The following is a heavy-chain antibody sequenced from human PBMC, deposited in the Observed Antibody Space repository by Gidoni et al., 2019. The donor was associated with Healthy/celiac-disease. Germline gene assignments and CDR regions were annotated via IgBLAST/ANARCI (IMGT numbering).Heavy chain of an antibody. J-gene: IGHJ5*02. Sequence: VQLPQSGPGLVKPSQTISLTCAISGDSVSSNSAAWNWIRQSPSRGLEWLGRTYYRSKWYNDYAVSVKSRITINPDTSKNQFSLQLNSVTPEDTAVYYCARDSAAITGLAGWFDPWGQGTLVTVSS. V-gene: IGHV6-1*01. D-gene: IGHD2-2*02. CDR2: TYYRSKWYN. CDR1: GDSVSSNSAA. CDR3: ARDSAAITGLAGWFDP.